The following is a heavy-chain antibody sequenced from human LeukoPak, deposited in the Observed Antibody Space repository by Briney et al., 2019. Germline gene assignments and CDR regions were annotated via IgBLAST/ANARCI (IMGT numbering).Heavy chain of an antibody. V-gene: IGHV3-23*01. CDR1: GFTFSSYA. Sequence: GGSLRLSCAASGFTFSSYAMSWVRQAPGKGLEWVSAISGSGGSTYYADSVKGRFTISRDNSKNTPYLQMNSLRAEDTAVYYCAKGTMVRGVVHYFDYWGQGTLVTVSS. CDR2: ISGSGGST. CDR3: AKGTMVRGVVHYFDY. D-gene: IGHD3-10*01. J-gene: IGHJ4*02.